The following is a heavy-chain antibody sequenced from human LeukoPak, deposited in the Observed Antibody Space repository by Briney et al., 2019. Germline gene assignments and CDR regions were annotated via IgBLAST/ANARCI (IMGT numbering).Heavy chain of an antibody. CDR2: IQQDGSNK. CDR1: GFTFSSYA. J-gene: IGHJ4*02. Sequence: GGSLRLSCAASGFTFSSYAMSWVRQAPGKGLEWVANIQQDGSNKFYADSVKGRFTISRDNARNSLYLQMNSLRPDDTAVYYCATQSYGLFAYWGQGTLVTVSS. V-gene: IGHV3-7*01. D-gene: IGHD4-17*01. CDR3: ATQSYGLFAY.